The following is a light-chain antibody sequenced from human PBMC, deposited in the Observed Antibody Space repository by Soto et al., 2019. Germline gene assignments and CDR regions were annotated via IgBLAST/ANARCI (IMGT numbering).Light chain of an antibody. Sequence: EIVLTQSPGTLSLSPGEGANLXCRSSQSVSSSYLAWYQQKPGQAPRLLIYGASSRATGIPDRFSGSGSGTDFTLTISRLEPEDFAVYYCQQYGSSSWTFGQGTKVDIK. J-gene: IGKJ1*01. V-gene: IGKV3-20*01. CDR2: GAS. CDR1: QSVSSSY. CDR3: QQYGSSSWT.